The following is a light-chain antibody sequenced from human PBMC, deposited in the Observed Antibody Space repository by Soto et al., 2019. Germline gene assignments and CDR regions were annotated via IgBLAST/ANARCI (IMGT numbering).Light chain of an antibody. CDR2: AAS. V-gene: IGKV1-17*01. CDR3: LQHNTYPPS. CDR1: QAIGTD. Sequence: DIQMTQSPSSLSASIGDRITITCRATQAIGTDLGWYQQKPGKAPKRLIYAASNLESGVPSRFSGAGSGTDFTLTISSLQPEDFATYYCLQHNTYPPSFGGGTKVEVK. J-gene: IGKJ4*01.